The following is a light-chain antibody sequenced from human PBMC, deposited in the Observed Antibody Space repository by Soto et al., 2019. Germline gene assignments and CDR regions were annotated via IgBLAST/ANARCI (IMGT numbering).Light chain of an antibody. CDR3: QQYNSWTART. J-gene: IGKJ2*01. CDR1: QSISNH. CDR2: GAS. V-gene: IGKV3-15*01. Sequence: EIVMTQSPVTLSVSPGERATLSCRASQSISNHLAWYQQKPGQAPRLLIYGASTRASGIPARFSGSGSGTEFTLTSSSLQSKDFAVDYCQQYNSWTARTFGQGTKLEMK.